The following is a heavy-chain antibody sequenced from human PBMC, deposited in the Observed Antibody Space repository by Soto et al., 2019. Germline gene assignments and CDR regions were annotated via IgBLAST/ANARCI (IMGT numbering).Heavy chain of an antibody. D-gene: IGHD5-18*01. CDR2: IGTAGDT. CDR3: ERVGYRYGWVYFDY. Sequence: EVQLVESGGGLVQPGGSLRLSCAASGFTFSSYDMHWVRQATGKGLEWVSAIGTAGDTYYPGSVKGRFTISRENAKNSVYLQMNSLRAEDTAVYYCERVGYRYGWVYFDYWGQGTLVTVSS. V-gene: IGHV3-13*01. CDR1: GFTFSSYD. J-gene: IGHJ4*02.